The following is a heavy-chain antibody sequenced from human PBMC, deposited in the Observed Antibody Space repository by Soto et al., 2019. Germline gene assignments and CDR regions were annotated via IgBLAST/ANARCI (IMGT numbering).Heavy chain of an antibody. Sequence: GASVKVSCKASGYTFTSYGISWVRQAPGQGLEWMGWISAYNGNTNYAQKLQGRVTMTTDTSTSTAYMELRSLRSDDTAVYYCASFAYNDFWTGASDNWCQDTPVTISS. CDR2: ISAYNGNT. V-gene: IGHV1-18*01. CDR1: GYTFTSYG. CDR3: ASFAYNDFWTGASDN. J-gene: IGHJ1*01. D-gene: IGHD3-3*01.